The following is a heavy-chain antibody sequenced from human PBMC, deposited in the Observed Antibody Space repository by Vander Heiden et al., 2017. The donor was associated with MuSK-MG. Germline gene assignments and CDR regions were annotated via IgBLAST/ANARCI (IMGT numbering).Heavy chain of an antibody. D-gene: IGHD3-16*01. Sequence: EVQLVESGGGLEKPGGSLRLSCATSGFTFKNAWMSWVRQGPGKGLEWVGLIKTAPEGRATEYAAPVKGRFTISRDDSKNTLYLQMNSLQGEDTGKYFCTDLGGMSDWGQGTPVTVSS. V-gene: IGHV3-15*01. CDR2: IKTAPEGRAT. CDR1: GFTFKNAW. J-gene: IGHJ4*02. CDR3: TDLGGMSD.